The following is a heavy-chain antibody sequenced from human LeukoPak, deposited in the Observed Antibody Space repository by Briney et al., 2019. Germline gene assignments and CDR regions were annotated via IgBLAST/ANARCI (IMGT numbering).Heavy chain of an antibody. CDR1: GFTFSNAW. V-gene: IGHV3-74*01. CDR3: ARDQAGAGTTADY. Sequence: SGGSLRLSCAVSGFTFSNAWMHWVRQAPGKGLVWVSRINSDGSGTTYAEYVKGRFTISRDNAKNTLYLQMNSLRDEDTAVYYCARDQAGAGTTADYWGQGTLVTVSS. CDR2: INSDGSGT. D-gene: IGHD1-7*01. J-gene: IGHJ4*02.